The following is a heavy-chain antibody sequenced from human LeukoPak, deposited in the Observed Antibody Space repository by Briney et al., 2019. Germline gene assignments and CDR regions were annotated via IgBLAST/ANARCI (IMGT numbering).Heavy chain of an antibody. D-gene: IGHD6-19*01. V-gene: IGHV4-39*01. CDR3: ARHPIAVAGTVYSGYDY. CDR1: GGSISSSSYY. J-gene: IGHJ4*02. Sequence: PSETLSLTCTVSGGSISSSSYYWGWIRQPPGKGLEWIGSIYYSGSTYYNPSLKSRVTISVDTSKNQFSLKLSSVTAADTAVYFCARHPIAVAGTVYSGYDYWGQGTLVTVSS. CDR2: IYYSGST.